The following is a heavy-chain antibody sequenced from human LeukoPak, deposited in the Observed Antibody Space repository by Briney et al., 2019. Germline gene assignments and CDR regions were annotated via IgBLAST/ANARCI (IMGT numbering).Heavy chain of an antibody. CDR3: AKDRVLDY. CDR1: GFTFSSYA. J-gene: IGHJ4*02. V-gene: IGHV3-23*01. CDR2: ITGGAGGT. D-gene: IGHD3-10*01. Sequence: GGSLRLSCAASGFTFSSYAMSWVRQAPGKGLEWVSAITGGAGGTYYADSVKGRFTISRDNSKNTLYLQMNSLRAEDTAVYYCAKDRVLDYWGQGTLVTVSS.